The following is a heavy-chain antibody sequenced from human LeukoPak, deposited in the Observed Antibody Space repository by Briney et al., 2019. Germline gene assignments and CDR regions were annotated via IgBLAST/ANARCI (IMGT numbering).Heavy chain of an antibody. Sequence: SVKVSCKASGGTFSSYAISWVRQAPGQGLEWMGGIIPIFDTANSAQKFQGRVTITTDESTSPAYMELSSLRSEDTAVYYCARGGALEYYDSSGYRFDYWGQGTLVTVSS. V-gene: IGHV1-69*05. CDR1: GGTFSSYA. CDR3: ARGGALEYYDSSGYRFDY. J-gene: IGHJ4*02. CDR2: IIPIFDTA. D-gene: IGHD3-22*01.